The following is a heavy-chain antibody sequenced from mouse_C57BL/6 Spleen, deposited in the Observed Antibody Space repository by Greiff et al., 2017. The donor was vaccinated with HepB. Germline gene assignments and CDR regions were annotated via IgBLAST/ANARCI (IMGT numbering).Heavy chain of an antibody. D-gene: IGHD1-1*01. CDR3: ARSGHYGSSWYFDY. Sequence: QVQLQQSGAELVKPGASVKISCKASGYAFSSYWMNWVKQRPGKGLEWIGQIYPGDGDTNYNGKFKGKATLTADKSSSTAYMQLSSLTSEDSAVYFCARSGHYGSSWYFDYWGQGTTLTVSS. V-gene: IGHV1-80*01. J-gene: IGHJ2*01. CDR2: IYPGDGDT. CDR1: GYAFSSYW.